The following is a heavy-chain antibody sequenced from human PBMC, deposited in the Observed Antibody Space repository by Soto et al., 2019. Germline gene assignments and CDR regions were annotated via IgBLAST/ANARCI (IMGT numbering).Heavy chain of an antibody. V-gene: IGHV3-11*06. D-gene: IGHD2-15*01. CDR1: GFIFSDYY. J-gene: IGHJ4*02. Sequence: QVQLVESGGGLVKPGGSLRLSCAASGFIFSDYYMSWIRQAPGKGLEWVSYISSSSSYTNYADSVRGRVAISRDNAKNSLDLQMNSLRAEDTAVYYCARLGYCSGGSCYSEIDYWGQGTLVTVST. CDR3: ARLGYCSGGSCYSEIDY. CDR2: ISSSSSYT.